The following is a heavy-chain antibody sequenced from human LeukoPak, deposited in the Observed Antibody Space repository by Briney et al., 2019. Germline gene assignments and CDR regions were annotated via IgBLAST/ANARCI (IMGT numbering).Heavy chain of an antibody. CDR1: GGSISSFY. V-gene: IGHV4-59*08. CDR3: ARHRAYDSGTYYRWFNP. J-gene: IGHJ5*02. CDR2: SHGNGDT. D-gene: IGHD3-22*01. Sequence: PSETLSLTRTVSGGSISSFYWSWIRQPPGMGLEWIGYSHGNGDTNYNPSLKSRVTISVDTSKNQCSLKLTSVTAADTAVYYCARHRAYDSGTYYRWFNPWGPGTLVTVSS.